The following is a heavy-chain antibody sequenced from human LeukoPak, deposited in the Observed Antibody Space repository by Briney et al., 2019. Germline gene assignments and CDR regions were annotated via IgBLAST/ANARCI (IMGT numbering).Heavy chain of an antibody. J-gene: IGHJ4*02. V-gene: IGHV4-39*07. CDR2: IYYSGST. Sequence: SETLSLTCTVSGSSISSSSYYWGWIRQPPGKGLEWIGSIYYSGSTYYNPSLKSRVTISVDTSKNQFSLKLSSVTAADTAVYYCARGGYYYDSSGYQGADYWGQGTLVTVSS. CDR1: GSSISSSSYY. CDR3: ARGGYYYDSSGYQGADY. D-gene: IGHD3-22*01.